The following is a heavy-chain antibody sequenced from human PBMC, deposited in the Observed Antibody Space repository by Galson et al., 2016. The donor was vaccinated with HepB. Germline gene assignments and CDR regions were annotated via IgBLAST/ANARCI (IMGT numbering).Heavy chain of an antibody. CDR2: IIPIFGPA. V-gene: IGHV1-69*13. D-gene: IGHD6-19*01. Sequence: SVKVSCKASGDTFSTYAFSWVRQAPGQGLEWVGGIIPIFGPANYAQKFQGRVSIGADESTRTVYMELWGLRSEDTAVYYCARGGVIGVAGCVGGWFDPWGQGTLLTVSS. CDR3: ARGGVIGVAGCVGGWFDP. CDR1: GDTFSTYA. J-gene: IGHJ5*02.